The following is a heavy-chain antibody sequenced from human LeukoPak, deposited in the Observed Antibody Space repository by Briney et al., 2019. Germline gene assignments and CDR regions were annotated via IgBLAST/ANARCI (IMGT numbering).Heavy chain of an antibody. CDR1: GGSISDYY. CDR3: ARGEYEDLVDN. V-gene: IGHV4-59*01. CDR2: LYYSGNT. D-gene: IGHD1-26*01. Sequence: PSGTLSLTCTVSGGSISDYYWSWIRQSPVRGLEWIGYLYYSGNTNYNPSLKSRLTISRDMAKNQFSLKLSSVTSADTAVYYCARGEYEDLVDNWGQGTLVTVSS. J-gene: IGHJ4*02.